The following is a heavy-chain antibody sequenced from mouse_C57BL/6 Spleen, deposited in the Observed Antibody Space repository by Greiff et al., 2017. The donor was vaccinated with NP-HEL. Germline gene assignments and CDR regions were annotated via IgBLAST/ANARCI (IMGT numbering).Heavy chain of an antibody. CDR3: ARDDYGGWFAY. V-gene: IGHV1-82*01. CDR2: IYPGDGDT. Sequence: VKLQESGPELVKPGASVKISCKASGYAFSSSWMNWVKQRPGKGLEWIGRIYPGDGDTNYNGKFKGKATLTADKSSSTAYMQLSSLTSEDSAVYFCARDDYGGWFAYWGQGTLVTVSA. D-gene: IGHD2-4*01. CDR1: GYAFSSSW. J-gene: IGHJ3*01.